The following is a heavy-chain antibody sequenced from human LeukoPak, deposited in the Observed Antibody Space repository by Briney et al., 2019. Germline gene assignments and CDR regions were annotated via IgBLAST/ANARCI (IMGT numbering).Heavy chain of an antibody. D-gene: IGHD1-26*01. V-gene: IGHV1-69*13. J-gene: IGHJ4*02. CDR1: GGTFSSYA. Sequence: ASVEVSFTASGGTFSSYAISWVRQAPGQGLEWMGGIIPIFGTANYAQKFQGRVTITADESTGTAYMELSSLRSEDTAVYYCARDADGSFDYWGQGTLVTVSS. CDR3: ARDADGSFDY. CDR2: IIPIFGTA.